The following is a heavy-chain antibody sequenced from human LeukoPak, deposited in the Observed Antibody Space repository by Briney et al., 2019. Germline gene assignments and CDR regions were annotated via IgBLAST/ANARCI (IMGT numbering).Heavy chain of an antibody. CDR3: AKFGTVAGTHFDY. Sequence: GGSLRLSCAASGFTFSSYAMSWVRQAPGKGLEWVSAISGSGGSTYYADSVKGRFTIPRDNSKNTLYLQMNSLRAEDTAVYYCAKFGTVAGTHFDYWGQGTLVTVSS. V-gene: IGHV3-23*01. CDR1: GFTFSSYA. D-gene: IGHD6-19*01. CDR2: ISGSGGST. J-gene: IGHJ4*02.